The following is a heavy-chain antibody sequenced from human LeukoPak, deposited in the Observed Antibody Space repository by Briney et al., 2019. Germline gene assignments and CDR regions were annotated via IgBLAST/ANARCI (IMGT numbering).Heavy chain of an antibody. Sequence: EASVKVSYKASGGTFSTHAIAWVRQAPGQGLERMGGIVPLFGKVDYVQKFQDRVTISADESTSTAHMELRSLRFEDTAVYYCARTPLDFYGSGSYYIRHFDDWGQGTLVTVST. J-gene: IGHJ4*02. CDR1: GGTFSTHA. CDR2: IVPLFGKV. CDR3: ARTPLDFYGSGSYYIRHFDD. V-gene: IGHV1-69*13. D-gene: IGHD3-10*01.